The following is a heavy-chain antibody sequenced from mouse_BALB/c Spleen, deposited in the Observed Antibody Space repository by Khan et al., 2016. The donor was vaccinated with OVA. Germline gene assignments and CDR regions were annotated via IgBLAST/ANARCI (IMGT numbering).Heavy chain of an antibody. V-gene: IGHV5-9-3*01. D-gene: IGHD1-1*01. CDR3: ARTPGYYGRNYFDY. CDR2: ISSGGTSS. Sequence: EVELVESGGGLVKPRGSLKLSCTVSGFTFSNYAMSWVRQTPEKRLEWVATISSGGTSSSYPDSVRGRFTISRDNANHTLYLHMSRLRSDDTAMFYCARTPGYYGRNYFDYWGQGTTLTVSS. J-gene: IGHJ2*01. CDR1: GFTFSNYA.